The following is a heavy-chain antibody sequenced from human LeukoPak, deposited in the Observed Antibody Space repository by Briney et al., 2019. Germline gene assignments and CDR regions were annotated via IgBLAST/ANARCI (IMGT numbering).Heavy chain of an antibody. D-gene: IGHD2-2*02. V-gene: IGHV1-2*02. Sequence: ASVKVSCKASGYTFTGYYMHWVRQAPGQGLEWMGWINPNSGGTNYAQKFQGRVTMTRDTSISTAYMELSRLRSDDTAVYYCARAPSYCSSTSCYTGIDYWGQGTLVTVSS. CDR1: GYTFTGYY. CDR3: ARAPSYCSSTSCYTGIDY. CDR2: INPNSGGT. J-gene: IGHJ4*02.